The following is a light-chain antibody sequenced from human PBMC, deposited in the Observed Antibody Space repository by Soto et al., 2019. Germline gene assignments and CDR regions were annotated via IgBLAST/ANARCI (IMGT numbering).Light chain of an antibody. Sequence: DIPMTQSASSLSASLGDRVTTTWEASQDIRYYLNWFQQKPGKAPKVLIYAASSLQSGVPSRFSGSGYGTDFTLTISSLQTEDFATYSCQQSYSTTWTFGQGTKVDI. CDR1: QDIRYY. CDR3: QQSYSTTWT. V-gene: IGKV1-39*01. J-gene: IGKJ1*01. CDR2: AAS.